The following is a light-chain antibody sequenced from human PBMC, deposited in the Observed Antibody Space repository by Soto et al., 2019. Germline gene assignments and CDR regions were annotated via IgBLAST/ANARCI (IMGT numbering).Light chain of an antibody. CDR1: HFVSSY. J-gene: IGKJ1*01. CDR2: GAS. V-gene: IGKV3-20*01. CDR3: QQYGTAPCT. Sequence: VLAQSPGTLSLSPGETATLSCRASHFVSSYVAWYQQKPGQAPRLLIHGASSRATGIPDRFSVSASGTDCTLTISRLEPEDFAVYYCQQYGTAPCTFGQGTKV.